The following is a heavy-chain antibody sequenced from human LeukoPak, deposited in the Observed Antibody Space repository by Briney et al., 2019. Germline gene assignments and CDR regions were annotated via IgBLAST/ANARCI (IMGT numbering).Heavy chain of an antibody. CDR1: GYTFTSYS. J-gene: IGHJ4*02. CDR2: ISAYNGNT. D-gene: IGHD2-8*01. CDR3: ARGHCTNGVCYTLDY. Sequence: ASVKVSCQASGYTFTSYSISWVRQAPGQGLEWMGWISAYNGNTNYAQKLQGRVSMTTDTSTSTTYMELRSLRSDDTAVYYCARGHCTNGVCYTLDYWGQGTLVTVSS. V-gene: IGHV1-18*01.